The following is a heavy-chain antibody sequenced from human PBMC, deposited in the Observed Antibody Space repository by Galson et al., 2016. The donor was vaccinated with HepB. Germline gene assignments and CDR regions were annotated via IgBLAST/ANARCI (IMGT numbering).Heavy chain of an antibody. J-gene: IGHJ4*02. Sequence: SETLSLTCTVSGGSIGGNYWSWIRQPPGKGLEWIGYIYYSGSTNYNPSLKSRVTISIDTSKNQFSLKLSSVTTADTAVYYCSIGRGGTNVYWGQGTLVTVSS. CDR2: IYYSGST. CDR1: GGSIGGNY. D-gene: IGHD3-10*01. CDR3: SIGRGGTNVY. V-gene: IGHV4-59*01.